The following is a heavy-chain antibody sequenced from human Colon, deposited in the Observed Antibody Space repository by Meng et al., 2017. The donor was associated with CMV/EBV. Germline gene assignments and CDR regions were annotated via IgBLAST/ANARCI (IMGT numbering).Heavy chain of an antibody. CDR1: GFRFDDYT. CDR3: AKAGGEIDDFWSGYYNFIDY. D-gene: IGHD3-3*01. V-gene: IGHV3-43*01. J-gene: IGHJ4*02. Sequence: GGSLRLSCVASGFRFDDYTMHWVRHVPGKGLEWVALIGSDDVSAYYVDSVKGRFTISRDNSKNALYLEMSSLRTEDTALYYCAKAGGEIDDFWSGYYNFIDYWGQGTLVTVSS. CDR2: IGSDDVSA.